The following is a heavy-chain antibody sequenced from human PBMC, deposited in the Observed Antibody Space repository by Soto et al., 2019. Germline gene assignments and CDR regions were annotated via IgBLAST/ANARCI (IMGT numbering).Heavy chain of an antibody. CDR2: IKQDGSEK. V-gene: IGHV3-7*04. CDR3: ARERYYDSSGTAFDI. J-gene: IGHJ3*02. CDR1: GFTFSSYW. Sequence: PGGSLRLSCAASGFTFSSYWMSWVRQAPGKGLEWVANIKQDGSEKYYVDSVKGRFTISRDNAKNSLYLQMNSLRAEDTAVYYCARERYYDSSGTAFDIWGQGTMVTVS. D-gene: IGHD3-22*01.